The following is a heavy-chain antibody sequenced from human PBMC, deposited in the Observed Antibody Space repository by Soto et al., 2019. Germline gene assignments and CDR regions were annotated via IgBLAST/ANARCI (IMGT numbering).Heavy chain of an antibody. CDR3: ARVTLKAGNWFDP. J-gene: IGHJ5*02. Sequence: GASVKVSCKASGYTFTDYFIHWVRQAPGQGFGWMGWINPNSRGTNYAQKFQGRVTTTRDTSNSTAYMELRGLRSDDTAVYYCARVTLKAGNWFDPWGQGTLVTVSS. V-gene: IGHV1-2*02. CDR1: GYTFTDYF. CDR2: INPNSRGT.